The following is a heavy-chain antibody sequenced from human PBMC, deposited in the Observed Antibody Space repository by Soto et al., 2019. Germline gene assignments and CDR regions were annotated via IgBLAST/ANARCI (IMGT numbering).Heavy chain of an antibody. V-gene: IGHV4-31*03. CDR1: GDSFSSGGYY. CDR3: ARATFFSGHHGY. D-gene: IGHD2-8*02. Sequence: QLQLQESGPGLVKPSQTLSLACTVSGDSFSSGGYYWSWIRQLPGKGLEWIGYIYYSGSTYYNPSLKSRFTISLDTSKNQFSMKLSSVTAADTAVYYCARATFFSGHHGYWGKGTLVTVSS. J-gene: IGHJ4*02. CDR2: IYYSGST.